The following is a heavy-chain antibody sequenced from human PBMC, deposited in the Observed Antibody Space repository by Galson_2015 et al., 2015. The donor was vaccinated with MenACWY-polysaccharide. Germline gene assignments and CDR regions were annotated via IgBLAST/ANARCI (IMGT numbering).Heavy chain of an antibody. CDR3: ARGRGYFDY. J-gene: IGHJ4*02. Sequence: CAASGLSSSTPDMHWLRQTQGRGLEWVAHMTDDGRRQYYSDSVKGRFTISRDNSKNTLYLQMNSLRAEDTAVYYCARGRGYFDYWGQGTLVTVSS. CDR2: MTDDGRRQ. D-gene: IGHD6-13*01. CDR1: GLSSSTPD. V-gene: IGHV3-30*03.